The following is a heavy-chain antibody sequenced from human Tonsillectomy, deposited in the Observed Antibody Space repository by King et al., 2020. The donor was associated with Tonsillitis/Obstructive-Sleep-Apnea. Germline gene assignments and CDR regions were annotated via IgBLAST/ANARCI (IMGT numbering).Heavy chain of an antibody. CDR2: INPNSGGT. CDR3: ARGSRHYYDSSGFQNYYYYMDV. J-gene: IGHJ6*03. Sequence: VQLVESGAEVKKPGASVKVSCKASGYTFTGYYMHWVRQAPGQGLEWMGWINPNSGGTNYAHKFQGWVTMTRDTSISTAYMELSRLRSDDTAVYYCARGSRHYYDSSGFQNYYYYMDVWGKGTTVTVSS. V-gene: IGHV1-2*04. D-gene: IGHD3-22*01. CDR1: GYTFTGYY.